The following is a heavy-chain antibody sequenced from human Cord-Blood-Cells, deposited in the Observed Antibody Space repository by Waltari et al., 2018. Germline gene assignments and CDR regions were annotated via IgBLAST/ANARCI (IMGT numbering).Heavy chain of an antibody. CDR3: ARAAVVTAGPTRYFDL. V-gene: IGHV1-46*03. J-gene: IGHJ2*01. CDR1: GYTFTSYY. D-gene: IGHD2-21*02. Sequence: QVQLVQSGAEVKKPGASVKVSCKASGYTFTSYYMHWVRQAPGQGLEWMGIISPSGGSTSYAQKFQGRVTMTRDTSTSTVYMELSSLRSEDTAVYYCARAAVVTAGPTRYFDLWGRGTLVTVSS. CDR2: ISPSGGST.